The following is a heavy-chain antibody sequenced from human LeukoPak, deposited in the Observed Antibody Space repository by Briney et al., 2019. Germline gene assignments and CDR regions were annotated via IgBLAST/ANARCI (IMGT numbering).Heavy chain of an antibody. CDR1: GFTFSSYW. CDR2: INSDGSST. CDR3: VKDQFSGNGIYDPFDI. D-gene: IGHD5-12*01. V-gene: IGHV3-74*01. Sequence: PGGSLRLSCAASGFTFSSYWMHWVRQAPGKGLVWVSRINSDGSSTSYADSVKGRFTISRDNAKNTLYLQMNRLRAEDTAVYYCVKDQFSGNGIYDPFDIWGLGTMVTV. J-gene: IGHJ3*02.